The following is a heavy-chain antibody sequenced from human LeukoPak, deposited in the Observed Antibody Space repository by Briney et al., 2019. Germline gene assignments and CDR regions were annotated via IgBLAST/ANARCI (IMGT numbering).Heavy chain of an antibody. V-gene: IGHV3-11*01. Sequence: GGSLRLSCVVSGFSFSDSYMTWIRQTPGKGLEWLAYIRGSGSEIYYADSVKGRFIISRYNAKNSLYLQMNSLRPEDTALYYCSTDPRLLIYWGHGTLVTVSS. CDR1: GFSFSDSY. CDR2: IRGSGSEI. J-gene: IGHJ4*01. CDR3: STDPRLLIY. D-gene: IGHD2-8*01.